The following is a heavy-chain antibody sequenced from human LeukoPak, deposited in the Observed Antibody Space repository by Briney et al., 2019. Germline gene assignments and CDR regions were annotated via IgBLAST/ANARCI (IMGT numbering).Heavy chain of an antibody. Sequence: SETLSLTCTVSGGSISSYYWSWIRQPPGKGLEWIGYIYYSGSTNYNPSLKSRVTISVDTSKNQFSLKLSSVTAADTAAYYCARDGSRYNWNVNWFDPWGQGTLVTVSS. J-gene: IGHJ5*02. CDR1: GGSISSYY. V-gene: IGHV4-59*01. CDR3: ARDGSRYNWNVNWFDP. CDR2: IYYSGST. D-gene: IGHD1-20*01.